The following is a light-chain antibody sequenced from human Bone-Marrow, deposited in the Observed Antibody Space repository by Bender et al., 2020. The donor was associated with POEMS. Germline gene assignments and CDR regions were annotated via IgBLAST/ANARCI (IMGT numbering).Light chain of an antibody. CDR1: SSDVGGYNY. V-gene: IGLV2-11*01. Sequence: QSALTQPASVSGSLGQSITISCTGTSSDVGGYNYVSWNQQHPGNAPKLMIYDVTKRPSGVPDRFSGSKSGNTASLTISGLQAEDEGDYYCQSYDNSLGGWVFGGGTKLTVL. CDR2: DVT. J-gene: IGLJ3*02. CDR3: QSYDNSLGGWV.